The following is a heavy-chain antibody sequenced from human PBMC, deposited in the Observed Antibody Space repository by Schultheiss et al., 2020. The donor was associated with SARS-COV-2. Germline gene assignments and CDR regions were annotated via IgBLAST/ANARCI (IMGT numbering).Heavy chain of an antibody. V-gene: IGHV1-18*01. J-gene: IGHJ6*02. CDR1: GYTFTSYG. Sequence: ASVKVSCKASGYTFTSYGISWVRQAPGQGLEWMGWISAYNGNTNYAQKLQGRVTMTRNTSISTAYMELRSLRSDDTAVYYCARAPMPQNYYGMDVWGQGTTVTVSS. CDR3: ARAPMPQNYYGMDV. D-gene: IGHD2-2*01. CDR2: ISAYNGNT.